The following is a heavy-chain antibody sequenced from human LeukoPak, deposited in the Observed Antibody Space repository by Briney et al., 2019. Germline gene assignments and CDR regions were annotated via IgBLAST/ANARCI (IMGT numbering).Heavy chain of an antibody. CDR2: IYYSGST. Sequence: SETLSLTCTVSGGSISSYYWSWIRQPPGKGLEWIGYIYYSGSTNYNPSLKSRVTISVDTSKNQFSLKLSSVTAADTAVYYCARGSYCSSTSCYGGGDWFDPWGQGTLVTVSS. CDR1: GGSISSYY. D-gene: IGHD2-2*01. V-gene: IGHV4-59*01. CDR3: ARGSYCSSTSCYGGGDWFDP. J-gene: IGHJ5*02.